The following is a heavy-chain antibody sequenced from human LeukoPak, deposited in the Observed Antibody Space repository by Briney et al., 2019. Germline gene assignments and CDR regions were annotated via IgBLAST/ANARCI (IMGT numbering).Heavy chain of an antibody. Sequence: KPSETLSLTCAVYGGSFSGYYWSWIRQPPGKGLEWIGEINHSGSTNYNPSLKSRVTISVDTSKNQFSLKLSSVTAADTAVYYCATYDYGDDRPLEYFDYWGQGTLVTVSS. J-gene: IGHJ4*02. CDR2: INHSGST. D-gene: IGHD4-17*01. CDR3: ATYDYGDDRPLEYFDY. CDR1: GGSFSGYY. V-gene: IGHV4-34*01.